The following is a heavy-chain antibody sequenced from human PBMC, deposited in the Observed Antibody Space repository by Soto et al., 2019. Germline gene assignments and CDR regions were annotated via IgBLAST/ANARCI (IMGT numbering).Heavy chain of an antibody. CDR2: ISGSGGST. Sequence: EVQLLESGGGLVQPGESLRLSCAASGFTFSSYAMSWVRQAPGKGLEWVSAISGSGGSTYYADSVKGRFTISRDKSKHTLYLKMNSLRAEDTAVYYCAAMSREYYYYGMDVWGQGTTVTVSS. D-gene: IGHD1-26*01. V-gene: IGHV3-23*01. J-gene: IGHJ6*02. CDR1: GFTFSSYA. CDR3: AAMSREYYYYGMDV.